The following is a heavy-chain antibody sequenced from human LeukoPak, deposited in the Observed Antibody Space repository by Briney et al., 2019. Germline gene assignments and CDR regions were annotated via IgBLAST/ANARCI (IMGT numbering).Heavy chain of an antibody. J-gene: IGHJ4*02. CDR3: ARRTYYYDSSGYYADY. CDR2: INSDGSST. V-gene: IGHV3-74*01. CDR1: GFTFSSYW. Sequence: PGGSLRLSCAASGFTFSSYWMHWVRQAPGKGLVWVSQINSDGSSTRYADSVKGRFTISRDNAKNTLYLQMNSLRAEDTAVYYCARRTYYYDSSGYYADYWGQGTLVTVSS. D-gene: IGHD3-22*01.